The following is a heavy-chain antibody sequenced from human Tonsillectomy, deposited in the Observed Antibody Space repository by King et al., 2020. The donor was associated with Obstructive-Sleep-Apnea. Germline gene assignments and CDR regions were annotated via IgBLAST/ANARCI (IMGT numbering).Heavy chain of an antibody. CDR1: GGSLTNYY. CDR3: ARESYNSGWYGADYYYYGMDV. J-gene: IGHJ6*02. Sequence: QLQESGPGLVRPSETLSLTCTVSGGSLTNYYWTCIRQPPGKRLEVIAYIYYSGSTDYNPSLKSRVTMSVNMSKNQFSLNLSSVTAADTAVYYLARESYNSGWYGADYYYYGMDVWGQGTTVIVSS. CDR2: IYYSGST. D-gene: IGHD6-19*01. V-gene: IGHV4-59*01.